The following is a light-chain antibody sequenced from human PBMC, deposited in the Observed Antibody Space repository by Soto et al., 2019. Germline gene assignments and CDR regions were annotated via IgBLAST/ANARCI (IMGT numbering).Light chain of an antibody. CDR2: AAP. J-gene: IGKJ1*01. V-gene: IGKV1-6*01. Sequence: AIQMTQSPSSLSASVGDRVTITCRASQGIRNDLGWYQQKPGRAAKLLIFAAPNLQSGVPSRFSGSGSGTDFTLTITSLQPEDFATYYCLQDYNYPRTFGQGTKVDIK. CDR3: LQDYNYPRT. CDR1: QGIRND.